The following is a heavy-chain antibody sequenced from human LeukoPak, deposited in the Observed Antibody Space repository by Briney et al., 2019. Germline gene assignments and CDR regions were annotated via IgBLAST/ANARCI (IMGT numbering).Heavy chain of an antibody. CDR1: GFTFSSYA. Sequence: GRSLRLSCAASGFTFSSYAMHWVRQAPGKGLEWVAVISFDGSNKYYADSVKGRFTISRDNSKNTLYLQMNSLRAEDTAVYYCARAGHRIYYDGIDYWGQGTLVTVSS. D-gene: IGHD3-22*01. V-gene: IGHV3-30-3*01. J-gene: IGHJ4*02. CDR2: ISFDGSNK. CDR3: ARAGHRIYYDGIDY.